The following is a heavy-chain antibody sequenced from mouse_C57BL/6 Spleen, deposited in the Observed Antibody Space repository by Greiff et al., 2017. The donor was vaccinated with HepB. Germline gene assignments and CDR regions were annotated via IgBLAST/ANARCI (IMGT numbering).Heavy chain of an antibody. Sequence: EVQLVESGGGLVQPKGSLKLSCAASGFTFNTYAMHWVRQAPGKGLEWVARIRSKSSNYATYYADSVKDRFTISRDDSQSMLYLQMNNLKTEDTAMYYCVRHSNYVLHYAMDYWGQGTSVTVSS. CDR1: GFTFNTYA. CDR2: IRSKSSNYAT. D-gene: IGHD2-5*01. V-gene: IGHV10-3*01. CDR3: VRHSNYVLHYAMDY. J-gene: IGHJ4*01.